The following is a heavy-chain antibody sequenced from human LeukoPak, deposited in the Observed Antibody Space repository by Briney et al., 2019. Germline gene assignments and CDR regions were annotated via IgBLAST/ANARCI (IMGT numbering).Heavy chain of an antibody. D-gene: IGHD1-26*01. J-gene: IGHJ3*02. V-gene: IGHV4-4*07. CDR1: GGSISSYY. CDR3: TRSSGSSHPYAFDI. CDR2: IYPSGST. Sequence: SETLSLTCTVSGGSISSYYWSWIRQPAGKGLEWIGRIYPSGSTNYNPSLKSRVTMSVDTSKNQFSLKLTSVTAADTAVYYCTRSSGSSHPYAFDIWGQGTMVTVSS.